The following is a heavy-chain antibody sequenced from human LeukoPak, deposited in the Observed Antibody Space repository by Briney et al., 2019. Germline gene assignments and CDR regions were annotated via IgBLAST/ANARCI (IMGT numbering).Heavy chain of an antibody. D-gene: IGHD1-14*01. Sequence: PGGSLRLSCAASGFTFSGYEMNWVRQAPGKGLEWVGRIKSKTDGGTTDYAAPVKGRFTISRDDSKNTLYLQMNSLKTEDTAVYYCTTVRWRDGRDNWFDPWGQGTLVTVSS. V-gene: IGHV3-15*01. J-gene: IGHJ5*02. CDR1: GFTFSGYE. CDR3: TTVRWRDGRDNWFDP. CDR2: IKSKTDGGTT.